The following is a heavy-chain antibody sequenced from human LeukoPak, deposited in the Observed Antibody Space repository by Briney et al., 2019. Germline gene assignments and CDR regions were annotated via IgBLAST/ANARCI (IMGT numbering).Heavy chain of an antibody. CDR2: INHSGAT. D-gene: IGHD3-10*01. J-gene: IGHJ6*02. Sequence: SETLSLTCAVYGGSFSDYYWTWIRQSPGKGLEWMGEINHSGATDYNPSLKSRVTISVDTSKTQFSLKVRSVTAADTAVYYCARRVRGVIISFYYYNGMDVWGQGTTVTVSS. V-gene: IGHV4-34*01. CDR1: GGSFSDYY. CDR3: ARRVRGVIISFYYYNGMDV.